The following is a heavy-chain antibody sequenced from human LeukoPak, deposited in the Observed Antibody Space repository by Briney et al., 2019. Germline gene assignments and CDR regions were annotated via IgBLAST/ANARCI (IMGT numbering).Heavy chain of an antibody. V-gene: IGHV3-23*01. Sequence: PGGSLRLSCAASGFTFSSYAMSWVRQAPGKGLEWVSAISGSGGSTYYADSVKGRFTISRDNSKSTLYLQMNSLRAEDTAVYYCASNYGGNPEFIDYWGQGTLVTVSS. D-gene: IGHD4-23*01. CDR2: ISGSGGST. J-gene: IGHJ4*02. CDR1: GFTFSSYA. CDR3: ASNYGGNPEFIDY.